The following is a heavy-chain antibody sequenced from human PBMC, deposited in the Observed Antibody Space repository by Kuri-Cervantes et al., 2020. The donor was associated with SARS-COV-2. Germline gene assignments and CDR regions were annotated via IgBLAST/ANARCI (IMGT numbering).Heavy chain of an antibody. V-gene: IGHV1-69*04. CDR1: GYSFTSYW. Sequence: KISCKGSGYSFTSYWIGWVRQAPGQGLEWMGRIIPILGIANYAQKFQGRVTITADKSTSTAYMELSSLRSEDTAVYYCARGRELRSGYFDYWGQGTLVTVSS. CDR2: IIPILGIA. D-gene: IGHD1-7*01. CDR3: ARGRELRSGYFDY. J-gene: IGHJ4*02.